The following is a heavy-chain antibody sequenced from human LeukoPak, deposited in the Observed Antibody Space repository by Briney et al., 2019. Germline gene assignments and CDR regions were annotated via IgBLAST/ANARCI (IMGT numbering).Heavy chain of an antibody. CDR3: ARDKRTGTTHSFDY. D-gene: IGHD1-1*01. CDR2: IIPIFGTA. CDR1: GGTFSSYA. Sequence: SVKVACKASGGTFSSYAISWVRQAPGQGLEWMGGIIPIFGTANYAQKFQGRVTITADESTSTAYMGLSSLRSEDTAVYYCARDKRTGTTHSFDYWGQGTLVTVSS. J-gene: IGHJ4*02. V-gene: IGHV1-69*13.